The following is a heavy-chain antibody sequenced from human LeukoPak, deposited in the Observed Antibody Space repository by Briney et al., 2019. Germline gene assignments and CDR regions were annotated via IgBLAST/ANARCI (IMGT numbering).Heavy chain of an antibody. CDR3: ARGGYCSSTSCFDS. CDR2: MNPNSGNT. CDR1: GYTFTSYD. D-gene: IGHD2-2*01. J-gene: IGHJ4*02. Sequence: ASVEVSCKASGYTFTSYDINWVRQATGQGLEWMGWMNPNSGNTGYAQKFQGRVTMTRNTSISTAYMELSSLRSEDTAVYYCARGGYCSSTSCFDSWGQGTLVTVSS. V-gene: IGHV1-8*01.